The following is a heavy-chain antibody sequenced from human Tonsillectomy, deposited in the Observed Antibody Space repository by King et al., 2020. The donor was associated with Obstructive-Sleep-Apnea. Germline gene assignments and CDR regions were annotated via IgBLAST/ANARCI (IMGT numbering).Heavy chain of an antibody. Sequence: MQLQESGPGLVKPSQTLSVICPVSGDSINSGNYFWSWIRQHPGQGLEWIGYIYNTGSTYYIPSLKSRVTMSVDTSKNQFSLKLTSVTAADTAVYYCGRVCCSGGSCYSVEYFHPWGRGALVTVSS. D-gene: IGHD2-15*01. V-gene: IGHV4-31*03. CDR3: GRVCCSGGSCYSVEYFHP. CDR1: GDSINSGNYF. J-gene: IGHJ1*01. CDR2: IYNTGST.